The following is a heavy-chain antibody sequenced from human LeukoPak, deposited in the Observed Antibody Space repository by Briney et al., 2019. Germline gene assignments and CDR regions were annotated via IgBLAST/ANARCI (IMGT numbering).Heavy chain of an antibody. CDR1: GYTFTNYG. J-gene: IGHJ4*02. D-gene: IGHD4-23*01. V-gene: IGHV1-18*01. CDR2: ISAYNGNT. CDR3: ARQGYGGNPQGAADY. Sequence: ASVKVSCKASGYTFTNYGISWVRQAPGQGLEWMGWISAYNGNTNNAQKLQGRVTMTTDTSTSTAYMELRSLSSDDTAVYYCARQGYGGNPQGAADYWGQGTLVTVSS.